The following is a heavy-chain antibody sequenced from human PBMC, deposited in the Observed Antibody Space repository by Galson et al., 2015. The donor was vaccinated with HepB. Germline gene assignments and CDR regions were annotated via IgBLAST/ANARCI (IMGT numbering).Heavy chain of an antibody. CDR3: TTDVLYSTLWTWFHP. CDR1: GFTSNHLW. V-gene: IGHV3-15*01. CDR2: TKAKTEVGAP. Sequence: SLSLSCAAAGFTSNHLWMSWVQKLQGKGLEWVPHTKAKTEVGAPDQSEPVKDRFTISRNDSNNTLFLQMNSPKSHDTAVYYCTTDVLYSTLWTWFHPWGQGTLVTVSS. J-gene: IGHJ5*02. D-gene: IGHD6-13*01.